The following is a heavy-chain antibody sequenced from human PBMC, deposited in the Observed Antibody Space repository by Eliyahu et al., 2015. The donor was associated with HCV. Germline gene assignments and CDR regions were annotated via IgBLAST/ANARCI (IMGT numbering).Heavy chain of an antibody. D-gene: IGHD6-19*01. Sequence: QVQLQESGPGLVKPSETLSLXCTVXGGSIPTYYWSWXRQPPAKGREWVGDXHYRGSTTHNPXLKSRVTISVDTSKXQFSLNLTSVTAADTAVYYCASGGGGIAVAGTGGWFDPWGQGTLVTVSS. CDR1: GGSIPTYY. V-gene: IGHV4-59*01. CDR2: XHYRGST. CDR3: ASGGGGIAVAGTGGWFDP. J-gene: IGHJ5*02.